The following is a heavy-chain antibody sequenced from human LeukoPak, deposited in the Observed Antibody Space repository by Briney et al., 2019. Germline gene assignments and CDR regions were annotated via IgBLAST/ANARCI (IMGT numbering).Heavy chain of an antibody. D-gene: IGHD3-22*01. Sequence: SETLSLTCTVSGGSISSYYWSWIRQPPGKGLEWIGYIYNSGSTKYNPSLKSRVTISVDTSKNQFSLKLSSLTGADTAVYYCARAYYDSSGYYLDYWGQGTLVTVSS. CDR1: GGSISSYY. V-gene: IGHV4-59*01. CDR2: IYNSGST. CDR3: ARAYYDSSGYYLDY. J-gene: IGHJ4*02.